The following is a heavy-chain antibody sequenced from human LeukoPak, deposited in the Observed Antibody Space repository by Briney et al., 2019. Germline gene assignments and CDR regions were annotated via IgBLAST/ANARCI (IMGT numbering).Heavy chain of an antibody. CDR1: GYTFTTYS. Sequence: ASVKVSCKASGYTFTTYSLAWVRQAPGQSLEWMGWISVNNGGTNYAQSFQDRVTFTRDTTTNTAYLELRSLRSDDTAKIYCATATQPRGYFLHWGQGTLVTVSS. CDR2: ISVNNGGT. V-gene: IGHV1-18*01. CDR3: ATATQPRGYFLH. J-gene: IGHJ1*01. D-gene: IGHD2-2*01.